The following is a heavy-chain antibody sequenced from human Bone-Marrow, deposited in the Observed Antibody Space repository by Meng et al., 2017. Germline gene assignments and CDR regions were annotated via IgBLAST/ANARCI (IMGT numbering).Heavy chain of an antibody. CDR1: GGSISSGDYY. CDR2: IYYSGST. J-gene: IGHJ4*02. Sequence: QVQLQESGPGLVKPSQTLSLTCTVSGGSISSGDYYWSWIRQPPGKGLDWIGYIYYSGSTYYNPSLKSRVTISVDTSKNQFSLKLTSVTAADTAVYYCARALGDTSGYNPEHYFDYWGQGTLVTVSS. CDR3: ARALGDTSGYNPEHYFDY. V-gene: IGHV4-30-4*01. D-gene: IGHD3-22*01.